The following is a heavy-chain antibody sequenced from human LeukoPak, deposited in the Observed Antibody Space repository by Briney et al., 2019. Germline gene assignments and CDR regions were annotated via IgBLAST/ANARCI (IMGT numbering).Heavy chain of an antibody. CDR2: ISSNGGST. CDR1: GFTFSSYA. J-gene: IGHJ4*02. D-gene: IGHD3-22*01. CDR3: ARGFDSSGFLPLDY. V-gene: IGHV3-64*01. Sequence: GGSLRLSCAASGFTFSSYAMHWVRQAPGKGLEYVSAISSNGGSTYYANSVKGRFTISRDNSKNTLYLQMGSLRAEDMAVYYCARGFDSSGFLPLDYWGQGTLVTVSS.